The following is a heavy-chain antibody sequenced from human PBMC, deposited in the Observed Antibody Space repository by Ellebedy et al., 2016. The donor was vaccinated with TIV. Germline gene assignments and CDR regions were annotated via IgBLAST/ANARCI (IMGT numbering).Heavy chain of an antibody. CDR2: IYSANYHT. J-gene: IGHJ4*02. D-gene: IGHD2-15*01. CDR1: GYSFTSYW. V-gene: IGHV5-51*01. Sequence: GESLKISXRGSGYSFTSYWVGWVRQMPGEGLEWMGIIYSANYHTKYSPSLQGQVTISVDRSVNTAYLEWRSLEASDTAMYYCATTRDGSFTWPHWGQGTLVTVSS. CDR3: ATTRDGSFTWPH.